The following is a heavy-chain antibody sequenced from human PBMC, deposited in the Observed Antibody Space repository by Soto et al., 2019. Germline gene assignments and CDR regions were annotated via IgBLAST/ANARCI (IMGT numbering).Heavy chain of an antibody. CDR3: ARHRLQRPGSYYYYGIDV. V-gene: IGHV1-2*04. D-gene: IGHD4-4*01. CDR1: GYTFTGYY. J-gene: IGHJ6*02. CDR2: INPNSGGT. Sequence: GDSVKVYCKASGYTFTGYYMHWVPQAPGQGLEWMGWINPNSGGTNYAQKFQGWVTMTRDTSISTAYLQWTSLKASDTAMYYCARHRLQRPGSYYYYGIDVWGQGTTVTVSS.